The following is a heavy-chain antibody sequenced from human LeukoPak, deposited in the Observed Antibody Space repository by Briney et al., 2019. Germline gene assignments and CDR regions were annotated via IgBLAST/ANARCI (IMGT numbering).Heavy chain of an antibody. Sequence: GESLKISCKGSGYSFTSYWIGWVRQMPGKGLEWMGIIYPGDSDTRYSPSFQGQVTISADKSISTAYLQWSSLKASDTAMYYCAREYGYYDSSGRPWDAFDIWGQGTMVTVSS. CDR3: AREYGYYDSSGRPWDAFDI. CDR2: IYPGDSDT. D-gene: IGHD3-22*01. V-gene: IGHV5-51*01. J-gene: IGHJ3*02. CDR1: GYSFTSYW.